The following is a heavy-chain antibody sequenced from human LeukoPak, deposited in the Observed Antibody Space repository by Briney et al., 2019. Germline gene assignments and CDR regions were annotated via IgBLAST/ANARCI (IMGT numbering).Heavy chain of an antibody. CDR1: GGSISSSSYY. Sequence: SETLSLTCTVSGGSISSSSYYWGWIRQPPGKGLEWIGSIYYSGSTYYNPSLKSRVTISVDTSKNQFSLKLSSVTAADTAVYYCARQESALNSGYDYFDYWGQGTLVTVS. CDR2: IYYSGST. D-gene: IGHD5-12*01. J-gene: IGHJ4*02. CDR3: ARQESALNSGYDYFDY. V-gene: IGHV4-39*01.